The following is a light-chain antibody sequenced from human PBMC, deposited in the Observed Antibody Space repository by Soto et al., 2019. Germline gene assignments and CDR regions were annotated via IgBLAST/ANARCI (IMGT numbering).Light chain of an antibody. CDR3: QQRSNWPST. CDR2: DAS. J-gene: IGKJ4*01. Sequence: EIVLTQSPATLSLSPGNRATLSCRASQSVSSYLAWYQQKPGQAPRLLIYDASNRATGIPARFSGSGSGTDFTPTITSLEPEDFAVYYCQQRSNWPSTFGGGTKVEIK. CDR1: QSVSSY. V-gene: IGKV3-11*01.